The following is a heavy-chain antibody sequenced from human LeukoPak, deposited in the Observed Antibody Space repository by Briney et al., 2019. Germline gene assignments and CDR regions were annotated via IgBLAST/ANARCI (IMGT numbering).Heavy chain of an antibody. D-gene: IGHD2-15*01. CDR2: IIVGSGTT. CDR3: AKDIQEETQIAAPGI. CDR1: GFTFSNSA. Sequence: SVKVSCKASGFTFSNSAVQWVRQARGQRLEWIGWIIVGSGTTNYAQSLQGRLTITRDMSTGTSYMELSSLRSEDTALYYCAKDIQEETQIAAPGIWGQGTMVTVSS. J-gene: IGHJ3*02. V-gene: IGHV1-58*01.